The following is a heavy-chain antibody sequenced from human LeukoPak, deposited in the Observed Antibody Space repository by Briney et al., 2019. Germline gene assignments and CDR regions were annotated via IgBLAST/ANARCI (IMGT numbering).Heavy chain of an antibody. D-gene: IGHD6-19*01. Sequence: SETLSLTCTVSGGSISSYYWSWIRQPPGKGLEWIGSIYHSGSTYYNPSLKSRVTISVDTSKNQFSLKLSSVTAADTAVYYCARGHSSGWYATKYNWFDPWGQGTLVTVSS. CDR1: GGSISSYY. CDR3: ARGHSSGWYATKYNWFDP. V-gene: IGHV4-38-2*02. CDR2: IYHSGST. J-gene: IGHJ5*02.